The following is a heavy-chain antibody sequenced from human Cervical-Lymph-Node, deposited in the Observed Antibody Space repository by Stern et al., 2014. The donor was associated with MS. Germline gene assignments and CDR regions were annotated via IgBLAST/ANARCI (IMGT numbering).Heavy chain of an antibody. Sequence: VTLKESGPTLVKPTQTLTLTCTFSGFSLSTSGVGVGWIRQSTGKALEWLAILYWGDDQRYSPSLKSRLTITKDTSKNQVVLTMTNMDPVDTATYYCVRSFYYDFWSGYYNFDYWGQGTLVTVSS. CDR1: GFSLSTSGVG. J-gene: IGHJ4*02. CDR2: LYWGDDQ. CDR3: VRSFYYDFWSGYYNFDY. D-gene: IGHD3-3*01. V-gene: IGHV2-5*02.